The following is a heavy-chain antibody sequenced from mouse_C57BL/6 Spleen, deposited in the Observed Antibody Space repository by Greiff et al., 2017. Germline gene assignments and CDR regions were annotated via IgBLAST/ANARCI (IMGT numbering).Heavy chain of an antibody. D-gene: IGHD1-1*01. CDR3: ASITTVVATPYYYAMDY. CDR1: GFNIKNTY. J-gene: IGHJ4*01. Sequence: EVQLQQSVAELVRPGASVKLSCTASGFNIKNTYMHWVKQRPEQGLEWIGRIDPANGNTKYAPKFQGKATITADTSSNTAYLQLSSLTSEDTAIYYCASITTVVATPYYYAMDYWGQGTSVTVSS. V-gene: IGHV14-3*01. CDR2: IDPANGNT.